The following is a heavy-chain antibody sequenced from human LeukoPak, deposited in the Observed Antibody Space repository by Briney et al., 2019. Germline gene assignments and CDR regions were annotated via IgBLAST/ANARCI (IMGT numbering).Heavy chain of an antibody. V-gene: IGHV3-30*18. D-gene: IGHD3-10*01. CDR1: GFTFSDYG. CDR3: AKVFEVRGARRPKDY. CDR2: ISYDGGNK. Sequence: GGSLRLSCAASGFTFSDYGMHWVRQAPGKGLEWVALISYDGGNKFYADSVRDRFTISRDNSKNTLFLQMNSLRIEDTAVYYCAKVFEVRGARRPKDYWGQGTLVTVSS. J-gene: IGHJ4*02.